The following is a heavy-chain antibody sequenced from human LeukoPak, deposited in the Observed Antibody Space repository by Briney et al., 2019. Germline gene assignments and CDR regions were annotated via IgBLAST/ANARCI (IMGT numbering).Heavy chain of an antibody. CDR3: ARQTKLGYYYYGVDV. CDR2: IYPGDSDT. J-gene: IGHJ6*02. V-gene: IGHV5-51*01. Sequence: GESLKISCKGSGYSFTTYWIGWVRQMPGKGLEWMGIIYPGDSDTRYSPSFQGQVTISADESISTAYLQWSSLKASDTAMYYCARQTKLGYYYYGVDVWGQGTTVTVSS. D-gene: IGHD7-27*01. CDR1: GYSFTTYW.